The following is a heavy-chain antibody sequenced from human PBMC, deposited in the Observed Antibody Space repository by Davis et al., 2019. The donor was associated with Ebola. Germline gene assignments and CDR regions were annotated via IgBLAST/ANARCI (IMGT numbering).Heavy chain of an antibody. V-gene: IGHV1-69*13. Sequence: SVKVSCKASGGTFSSYAISWVRQAPGQGLEWMGGIIPIFGTANYAQKFQGRVTITADESTSTAYMELSSLRSEDTAVYYCARVPGGYCSGGSCYSGHYYYYMDVWGKGTTVTVSS. CDR1: GGTFSSYA. CDR3: ARVPGGYCSGGSCYSGHYYYYMDV. J-gene: IGHJ6*03. CDR2: IIPIFGTA. D-gene: IGHD2-15*01.